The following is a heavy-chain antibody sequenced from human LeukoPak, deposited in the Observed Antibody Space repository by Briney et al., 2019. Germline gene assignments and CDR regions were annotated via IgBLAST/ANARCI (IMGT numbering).Heavy chain of an antibody. Sequence: GGFLRLSCAASGFTFSSYAMSWVRQAPGKGLEWVSAISGSGGSTYYADSVKGRFTISRDNSKNTLYLQMNSLRAEDTAVYYCAKPAFCPTSCFSLSEYYYYGMDVWGQGTTVTVSS. V-gene: IGHV3-23*01. CDR1: GFTFSSYA. CDR3: AKPAFCPTSCFSLSEYYYYGMDV. D-gene: IGHD2-2*01. J-gene: IGHJ6*02. CDR2: ISGSGGST.